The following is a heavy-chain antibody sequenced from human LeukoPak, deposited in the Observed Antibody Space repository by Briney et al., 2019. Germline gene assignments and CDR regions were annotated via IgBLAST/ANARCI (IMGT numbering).Heavy chain of an antibody. V-gene: IGHV1-18*01. J-gene: IGHJ4*02. CDR2: ISAYNGNT. Sequence: GASVKISCWASGYTFTTYGISWGRQAPGQGLEWMGWISAYNGNTNYAQKLQGRVTMTTDTSTSTAYMELRSLRSDDTAVYYCARGQITYGSGSYYKWSFDYWGQGTLVTVSS. CDR1: GYTFTTYG. CDR3: ARGQITYGSGSYYKWSFDY. D-gene: IGHD3-10*01.